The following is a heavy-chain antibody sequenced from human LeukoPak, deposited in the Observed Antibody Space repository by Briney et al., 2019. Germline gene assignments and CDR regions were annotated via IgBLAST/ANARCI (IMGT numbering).Heavy chain of an antibody. J-gene: IGHJ4*01. CDR3: AKAIYDYVWGSYRYIDY. D-gene: IGHD3-16*02. Sequence: GGSLRLSCAASGFTFSSYAMSWVRQAPGKGLEWVSAISGSGGSTYYADSVKGRFTISRDNSKNTLYLQMNSLRAEDTAVYYCAKAIYDYVWGSYRYIDYCGQGTMVTVSS. CDR2: ISGSGGST. V-gene: IGHV3-23*01. CDR1: GFTFSSYA.